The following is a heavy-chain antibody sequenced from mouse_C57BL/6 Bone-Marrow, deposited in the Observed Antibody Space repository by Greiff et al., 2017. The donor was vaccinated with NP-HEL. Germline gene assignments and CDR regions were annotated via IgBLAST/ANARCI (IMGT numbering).Heavy chain of an antibody. CDR2: INPSTGGT. CDR1: GYSFTGYY. J-gene: IGHJ4*01. Sequence: QLQQSGPELVKPGASVKISCKASGYSFTGYYMNWVKQSPEKSLEWIGEINPSTGGTTYKQKFKAKATLTVDKSSSTAYMQLKSLTSEDSAVYYCARGKLFYYGSSAMDYWGQGTSVTVSS. CDR3: ARGKLFYYGSSAMDY. V-gene: IGHV1-42*01. D-gene: IGHD1-1*01.